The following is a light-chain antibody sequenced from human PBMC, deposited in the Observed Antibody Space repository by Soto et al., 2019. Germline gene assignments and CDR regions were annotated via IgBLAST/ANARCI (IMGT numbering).Light chain of an antibody. J-gene: IGLJ1*01. CDR3: GTWDSSLNADV. CDR1: SSNIGNNL. V-gene: IGLV1-51*02. Sequence: QSVLTQPPSVSAAPGQKVTISCSGTSSNIGNNLVCWYQQLPGAAPKLLIYEDNKRSSGIPDRFSGSKSGTSATLGITGLQTGDEADYYCGTWDSSLNADVFGTGTKLT. CDR2: EDN.